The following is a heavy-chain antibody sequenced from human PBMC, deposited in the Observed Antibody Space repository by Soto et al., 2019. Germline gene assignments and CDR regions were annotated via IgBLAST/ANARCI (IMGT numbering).Heavy chain of an antibody. CDR1: GFTFTNYF. J-gene: IGHJ6*02. V-gene: IGHV1-46*01. D-gene: IGHD6-25*01. CDR2: ISPYDGST. Sequence: QVQLVQSGAEVKKPGASVKVSCKASGFTFTNYFFHWVRQAPRQGLEWMGIISPYDGSTNDVQSLQGRVTMSSDTSPSTVYMELSSLRYEDTAVYYCARGDGRGSSGFYYYYGMDVWGHGTTVTVSS. CDR3: ARGDGRGSSGFYYYYGMDV.